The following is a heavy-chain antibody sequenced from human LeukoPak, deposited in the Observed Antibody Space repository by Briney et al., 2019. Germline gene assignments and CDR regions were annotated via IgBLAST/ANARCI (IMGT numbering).Heavy chain of an antibody. Sequence: SETLSLTCAVYGGSSSGYYWSWIRQPPGKGLEWIGEINHSGSTNYNPSLKSRVTISVDTSKNQFSLKLSSVTAADTAVYYCAREGQPLTYYYYMDVWGKGTTVTVSS. CDR1: GGSSSGYY. D-gene: IGHD6-13*01. CDR3: AREGQPLTYYYYMDV. V-gene: IGHV4-34*01. CDR2: INHSGST. J-gene: IGHJ6*03.